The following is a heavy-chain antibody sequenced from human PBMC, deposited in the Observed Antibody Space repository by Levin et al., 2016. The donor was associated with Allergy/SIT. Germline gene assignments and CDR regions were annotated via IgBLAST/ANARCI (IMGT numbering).Heavy chain of an antibody. CDR2: IYSGGST. J-gene: IGHJ6*02. V-gene: IGHV3-53*01. Sequence: WIRQPPGKGLEWVSVIYSGGSTYYADSVKGRFTISRDNSKNTLYLQMNSLRAEDTAVYYCANMGYYYGMDVWGQGTTVTVSS. D-gene: IGHD2/OR15-2a*01. CDR3: ANMGYYYGMDV.